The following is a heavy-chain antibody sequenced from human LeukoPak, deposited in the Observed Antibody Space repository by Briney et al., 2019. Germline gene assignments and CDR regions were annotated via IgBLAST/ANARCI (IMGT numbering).Heavy chain of an antibody. CDR2: INPSGGGT. J-gene: IGHJ3*02. D-gene: IGHD1-1*01. CDR1: GYTFTSYY. V-gene: IGHV1-46*01. CDR3: ARDKEGFTGQPDAFDI. Sequence: GASVKVSCKASGYTFTSYYMHWVRQAPGQGLEWMGIINPSGGGTSYTQKFQGRVTMTRDTSTSTVYMELSSLRSEDTAVYYCARDKEGFTGQPDAFDIWGQGTMVTVSS.